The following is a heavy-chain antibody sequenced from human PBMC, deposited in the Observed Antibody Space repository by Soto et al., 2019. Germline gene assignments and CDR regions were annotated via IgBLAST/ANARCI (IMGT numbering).Heavy chain of an antibody. D-gene: IGHD6-19*01. CDR3: ARVGSRHDNSSGWYYAFDI. J-gene: IGHJ3*02. CDR1: GYTFTGYY. Sequence: ASVKVSCKASGYTFTGYYMHWVRQAPGQGLEWMGWINPNSGGTNYAQKFQGWVTMTRDTSISTAYMELSRLRSDDTAVYYCARVGSRHDNSSGWYYAFDIWGQGTMVTV. V-gene: IGHV1-2*04. CDR2: INPNSGGT.